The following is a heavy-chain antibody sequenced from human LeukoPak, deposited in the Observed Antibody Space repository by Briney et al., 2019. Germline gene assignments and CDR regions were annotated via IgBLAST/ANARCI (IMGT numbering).Heavy chain of an antibody. V-gene: IGHV4-59*11. CDR2: IYYSGST. Sequence: SETLSLTCTVSGGSISSHFWSWIRQPPGKGLEWIAYIYYSGSTDYNPSLKSRVTISVDTSKNQFSLKLSSVTAADTAVYYCARGPSPSGDFSFGYWGQGTLVTVSS. D-gene: IGHD4-17*01. CDR1: GGSISSHF. CDR3: ARGPSPSGDFSFGY. J-gene: IGHJ4*02.